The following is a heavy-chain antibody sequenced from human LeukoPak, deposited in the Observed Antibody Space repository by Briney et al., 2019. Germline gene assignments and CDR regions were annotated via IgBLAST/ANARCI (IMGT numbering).Heavy chain of an antibody. CDR1: GGSISSYY. CDR3: ARVNYDSSGYYFPGAFDI. V-gene: IGHV4-4*07. J-gene: IGHJ3*02. Sequence: SETLSLTCTVSGGSISSYYWSWIRQPAGKGLEWIGRIYTSGSTNYNPSLKSRVTMSVDTSKNQFSLKLSSVTAADTAVYYCARVNYDSSGYYFPGAFDIWGQGTMVTVSS. CDR2: IYTSGST. D-gene: IGHD3-22*01.